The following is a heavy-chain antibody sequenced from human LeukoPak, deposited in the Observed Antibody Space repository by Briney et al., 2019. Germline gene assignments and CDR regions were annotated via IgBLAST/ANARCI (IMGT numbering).Heavy chain of an antibody. CDR2: IYYSGST. CDR1: GDSINNYY. V-gene: IGHV4-59*01. Sequence: SETLSLTCTVSGDSINNYYWTWIRQPPGKGLEWIGYIYYSGSTNYNPSLKSRVTISLDPSKTQFSLKLSSVTAADTAVYFCARGGWKGAADGDYWGQGTLVTVSS. J-gene: IGHJ4*02. CDR3: ARGGWKGAADGDY. D-gene: IGHD6-25*01.